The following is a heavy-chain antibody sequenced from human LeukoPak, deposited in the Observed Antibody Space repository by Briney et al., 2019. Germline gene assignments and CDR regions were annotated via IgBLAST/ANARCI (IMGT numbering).Heavy chain of an antibody. CDR3: ARVGGHCTSTSCPPPDY. J-gene: IGHJ4*02. V-gene: IGHV3-53*01. CDR1: GFTVSSNY. CDR2: IYSGGST. Sequence: GGSLRLSCAASGFTVSSNYMSWVRQAPGKGLEWVSVIYSGGSTYYADSVKGRFTISRDNSKNTLYLQMNNLRAEDTAVYYCARVGGHCTSTSCPPPDYWGQGTLVTVSS. D-gene: IGHD2-2*01.